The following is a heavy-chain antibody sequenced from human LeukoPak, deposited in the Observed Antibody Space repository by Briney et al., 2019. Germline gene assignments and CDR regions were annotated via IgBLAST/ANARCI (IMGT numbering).Heavy chain of an antibody. CDR3: AREEMVAATPHLVN. Sequence: GGSLRLSCAASGFTVSSNYMSWVRQAPGKGLEWVSVIYSGGSTYYADSVKGRFTISRDNSKNTLYLQMNSLRAEDTAVYYCAREEMVAATPHLVNWGQGTLVTVSS. J-gene: IGHJ4*02. D-gene: IGHD2-15*01. V-gene: IGHV3-53*01. CDR1: GFTVSSNY. CDR2: IYSGGST.